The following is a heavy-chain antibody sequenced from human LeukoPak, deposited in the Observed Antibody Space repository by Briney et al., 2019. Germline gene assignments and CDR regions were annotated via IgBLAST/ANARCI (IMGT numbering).Heavy chain of an antibody. J-gene: IGHJ4*02. CDR2: IRYDGRNK. CDR3: AKEIWPTVTTPGHTHFDY. Sequence: QTGGSLRLSCAASGFTFSTYGMHWVRQAPGKGLEWVACIRYDGRNKYYADSVKGRFTISRDNSKNTLCLQMNSLRAEDTAVYYCAKEIWPTVTTPGHTHFDYWGQGTLVTVSS. D-gene: IGHD4-17*01. CDR1: GFTFSTYG. V-gene: IGHV3-30*02.